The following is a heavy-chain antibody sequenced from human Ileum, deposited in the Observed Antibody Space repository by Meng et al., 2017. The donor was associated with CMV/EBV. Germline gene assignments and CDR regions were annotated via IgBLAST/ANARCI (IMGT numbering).Heavy chain of an antibody. CDR2: INPNSGGK. CDR1: GYTFSGYY. D-gene: IGHD1-26*01. V-gene: IGHV1-2*06. J-gene: IGHJ5*02. Sequence: ASVKVSCKASGYTFSGYYIHWVRQAPGQGLEWMGRINPNSGGKNYAQKFQGRVTMTRDTSISTAYMELSSLRSDDTAVYYCARDCGRYCFDPWGQGTLVTVSS. CDR3: ARDCGRYCFDP.